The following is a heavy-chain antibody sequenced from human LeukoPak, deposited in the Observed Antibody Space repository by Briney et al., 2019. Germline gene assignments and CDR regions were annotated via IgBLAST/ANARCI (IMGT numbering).Heavy chain of an antibody. CDR2: IYYSGST. Sequence: SETLSLTCTVSGGSISGYYWSWIRQRPGKGLEWIGYIYYSGSTNYNPSLKSRVTISVDTSKNQFSLKLSSVTAADTAVYYCARPMTTVTTGTFDIWGQGTMVTVSS. J-gene: IGHJ3*02. V-gene: IGHV4-59*08. D-gene: IGHD4-17*01. CDR3: ARPMTTVTTGTFDI. CDR1: GGSISGYY.